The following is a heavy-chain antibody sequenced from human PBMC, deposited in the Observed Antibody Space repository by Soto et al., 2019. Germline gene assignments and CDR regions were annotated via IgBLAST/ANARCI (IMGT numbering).Heavy chain of an antibody. CDR1: GGSFSDNS. V-gene: IGHV4-34*01. J-gene: IGHJ4*01. CDR2: ITHTGNT. Sequence: QVQLQQWGAGLLKPSETLSLTCAVSGGSFSDNSWSWIRQSPGKGLQWIGEITHTGNTDYIPSLKSRVTISADTSNIQLFMRMTSVTPAETAVYYCARISRVCYPSGSYYSGLFEHGGHGT. CDR3: ARISRVCYPSGSYYSGLFEH. D-gene: IGHD3-10*01.